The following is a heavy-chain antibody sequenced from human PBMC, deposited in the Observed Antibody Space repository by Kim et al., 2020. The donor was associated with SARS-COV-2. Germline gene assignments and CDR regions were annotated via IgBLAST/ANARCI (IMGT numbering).Heavy chain of an antibody. V-gene: IGHV3-74*01. CDR3: TRVNYYGSGRQRNFDY. D-gene: IGHD3-10*01. CDR1: GFTFSSYW. J-gene: IGHJ4*02. CDR2: INGDRSIR. Sequence: GGSLRLSCAASGFTFSSYWMHWVRQAPGKGLVWVSRINGDRSIRSYADSVKGRFTISRDNAKKTLYLQINSLRAGDTAVYYCTRVNYYGSGRQRNFDYWGQGTLDAVSS.